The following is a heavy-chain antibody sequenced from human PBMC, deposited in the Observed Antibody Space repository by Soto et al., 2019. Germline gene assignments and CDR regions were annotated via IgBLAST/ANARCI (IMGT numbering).Heavy chain of an antibody. V-gene: IGHV3-23*01. CDR3: AKVTLVVVHEAHFDY. J-gene: IGHJ4*02. D-gene: IGHD3-22*01. CDR1: GFTFSSYA. Sequence: EVQLLESGGGLVQPGGSLRLSCAASGFTFSSYAMSWVRQAPGKGLEWVSAISGSGGSTYYADSVKGRFTISRDNSKNPLYLQMNSLRAEDTAVYYCAKVTLVVVHEAHFDYWGQGTLVTVSS. CDR2: ISGSGGST.